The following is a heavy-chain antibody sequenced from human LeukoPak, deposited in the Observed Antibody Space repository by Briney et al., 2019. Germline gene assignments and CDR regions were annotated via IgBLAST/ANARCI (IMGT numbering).Heavy chain of an antibody. J-gene: IGHJ4*02. CDR1: GFTFSSYA. CDR2: ISRNGGNT. V-gene: IGHV3-64*01. D-gene: IGHD6-19*01. CDR3: ARVSSGWDYDYFDY. Sequence: GGSLRLSCAASGFTFSSYAMHWVRQXPGKGLEYVSAISRNGGNTYYANSVKGRFTISRDNSKNTLYLQTGSLRAEDMAVYYCARVSSGWDYDYFDYWGQGTLVTVSS.